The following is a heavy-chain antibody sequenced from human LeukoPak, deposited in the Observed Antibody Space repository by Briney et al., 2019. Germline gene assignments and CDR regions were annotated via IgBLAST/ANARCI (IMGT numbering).Heavy chain of an antibody. J-gene: IGHJ4*02. CDR1: GESVSSLNGA. D-gene: IGHD6-19*01. CDR3: ARDEGNSGWYTFDY. V-gene: IGHV6-1*01. CDR2: TYYRSKWYY. Sequence: SQTLSLTCAISGESVSSLNGAWNWIRQSPSRGLEWLGRTYYRSKWYYDYAESVKGRITINPDTSKNQFSLQLTSVTPEDTAVYYCARDEGNSGWYTFDYWGQGTLVIVSS.